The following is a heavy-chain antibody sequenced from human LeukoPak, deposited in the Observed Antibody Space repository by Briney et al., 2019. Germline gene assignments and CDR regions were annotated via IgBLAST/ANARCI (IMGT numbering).Heavy chain of an antibody. CDR3: ARADCSGSTCYLRRSWFDP. CDR1: GFTLSDYQ. J-gene: IGHJ5*02. Sequence: PGGSLTLSCAASGFTLSDYQMGWVRQAPGKGLEWVANTKQDGSEKYYADSVKGRFTISRDNAKNSLDLQMKGLTAEDTAGYYCARADCSGSTCYLRRSWFDPWGQGTLVTASS. D-gene: IGHD2-2*01. CDR2: TKQDGSEK. V-gene: IGHV3-7*01.